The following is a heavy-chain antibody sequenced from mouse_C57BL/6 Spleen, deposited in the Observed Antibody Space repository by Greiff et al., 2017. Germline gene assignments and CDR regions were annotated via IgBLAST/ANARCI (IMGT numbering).Heavy chain of an antibody. J-gene: IGHJ3*01. D-gene: IGHD2-5*01. CDR1: GFTFSSYA. CDR2: ISDGGSYT. V-gene: IGHV5-4*01. Sequence: DVKLVESGGGLVKPGGSLKLSCAASGFTFSSYAMSWVRQTPEKRLEWVATISDGGSYTYYPDNVKGRFTSSRDNAKHNLYLQMSHLKSEDTAMYYCARDDYSNPFAYWGQGTLVTVSA. CDR3: ARDDYSNPFAY.